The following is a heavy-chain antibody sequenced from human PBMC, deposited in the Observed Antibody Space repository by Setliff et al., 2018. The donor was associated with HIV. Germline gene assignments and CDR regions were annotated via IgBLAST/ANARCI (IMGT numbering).Heavy chain of an antibody. Sequence: SETLSLTCTVSGGSISSSSYYWGWIRQPPGKGLEWIGTIYYSGSTYYNTSLKSRVTISVDTSKNQFSLKLSSVTAADTADYYCARDPWVRGVIMAPDYWGQGTLVTVSS. J-gene: IGHJ4*02. CDR3: ARDPWVRGVIMAPDY. CDR1: GGSISSSSYY. D-gene: IGHD3-10*01. V-gene: IGHV4-39*07. CDR2: IYYSGST.